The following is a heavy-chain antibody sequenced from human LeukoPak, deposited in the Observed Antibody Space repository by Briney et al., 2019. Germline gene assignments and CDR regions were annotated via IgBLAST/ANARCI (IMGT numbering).Heavy chain of an antibody. CDR2: INHSGST. D-gene: IGHD5-12*01. V-gene: IGHV4-34*01. CDR1: GESFSGHY. Sequence: SETLSLTCAVYGESFSGHYWTWIRQPPGRGLDWIGEINHSGSTTSNPSLNNRVTISVDTSKNQFSLKLSSVTAADTAVYYCAGVATIVVNYYYMDVWGKGTTVTVSS. CDR3: AGVATIVVNYYYMDV. J-gene: IGHJ6*03.